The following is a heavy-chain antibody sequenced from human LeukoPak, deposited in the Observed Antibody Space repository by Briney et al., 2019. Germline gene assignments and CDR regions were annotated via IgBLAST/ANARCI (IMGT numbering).Heavy chain of an antibody. Sequence: GGSLRLSWSTSGFTFGDYAMSWVSQAPGKGLEWVGFIQAKAYGGATKYAASVNCRFSISRDDSQSIANLQMNDLKTEDTAVYYCTRAPHPRCSSSGCYLDYWGQGTLVTVSS. CDR2: IQAKAYGGAT. D-gene: IGHD2-2*01. CDR1: GFTFGDYA. V-gene: IGHV3-49*04. CDR3: TRAPHPRCSSSGCYLDY. J-gene: IGHJ4*02.